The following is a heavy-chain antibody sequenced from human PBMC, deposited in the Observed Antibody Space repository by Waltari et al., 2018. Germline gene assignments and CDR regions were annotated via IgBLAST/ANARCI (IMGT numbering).Heavy chain of an antibody. Sequence: EVQLVESGGGLVQPGGSLKLSCAASGFTFSGSAMHWVRQASGKGLEWVGRIRSKANSYATADAASVKGRFTISRDDSKNTAYLQMNSLKTEDTAVYYCARVGGRWLGFDYWGQGTLVTVSS. CDR2: IRSKANSYAT. V-gene: IGHV3-73*02. CDR1: GFTFSGSA. J-gene: IGHJ4*02. D-gene: IGHD5-12*01. CDR3: ARVGGRWLGFDY.